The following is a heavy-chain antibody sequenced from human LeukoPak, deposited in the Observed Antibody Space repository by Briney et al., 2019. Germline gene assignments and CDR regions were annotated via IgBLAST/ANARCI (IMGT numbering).Heavy chain of an antibody. J-gene: IGHJ3*02. Sequence: ASVKVSCKASGGTFSINVVSWVRQAPGQGLEWMGGIIPFFDVVSSAQRFQGRVTITADESTSTAYMELSSLRSEATAVYYCARDQDSSSWYIKGSDAFDIWGQGTMVTVSS. D-gene: IGHD6-13*01. CDR3: ARDQDSSSWYIKGSDAFDI. V-gene: IGHV1-69*01. CDR1: GGTFSINV. CDR2: IIPFFDVV.